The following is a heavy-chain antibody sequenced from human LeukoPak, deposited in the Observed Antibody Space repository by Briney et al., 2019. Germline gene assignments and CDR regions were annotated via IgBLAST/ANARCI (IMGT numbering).Heavy chain of an antibody. V-gene: IGHV4-4*07. J-gene: IGHJ5*02. CDR1: GGSISSYY. D-gene: IGHD6-19*01. CDR2: IYTSGST. Sequence: SETLSLTCTVSGGSISSYYWSWIRQPAGKGLEWIGRIYTSGSTNYNPSLKCRVTISVDKSRNQLFLNLNSVTAADTAVYYCATSAAVGGVKWFDPWGQGTLVTVSS. CDR3: ATSAAVGGVKWFDP.